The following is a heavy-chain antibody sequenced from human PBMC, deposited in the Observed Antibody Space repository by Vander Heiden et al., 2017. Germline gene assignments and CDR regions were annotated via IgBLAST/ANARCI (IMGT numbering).Heavy chain of an antibody. CDR3: AKDSNGDYLDY. Sequence: EVQLVESGGGLVQPGRSLRLSCAASGFTFDDYAMHWVRQAPGKGLEWVSGISWNSGSIGEADSVKGRFTISRDNAKNSLYMQMNSLRAEDTALYYCAKDSNGDYLDYWGQGTMVTVSS. CDR2: ISWNSGSI. J-gene: IGHJ4*02. D-gene: IGHD4-17*01. V-gene: IGHV3-9*01. CDR1: GFTFDDYA.